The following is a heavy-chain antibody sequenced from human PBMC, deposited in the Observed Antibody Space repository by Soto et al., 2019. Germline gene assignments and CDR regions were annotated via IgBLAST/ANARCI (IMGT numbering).Heavy chain of an antibody. CDR2: IYYSGST. V-gene: IGHV4-31*03. CDR3: ARRILVGYCSGGSCYPEYNWFDP. D-gene: IGHD2-15*01. J-gene: IGHJ5*02. CDR1: GGSISSGGYY. Sequence: PSETLSLTCTVSGGSISSGGYYWSWIRQHPGKGLEWIGYIYYSGSTYYNPSLKSRVTISVDTSKNQFSLKLSSVTAADTAVYYCARRILVGYCSGGSCYPEYNWFDPWGQGTLVTVPQ.